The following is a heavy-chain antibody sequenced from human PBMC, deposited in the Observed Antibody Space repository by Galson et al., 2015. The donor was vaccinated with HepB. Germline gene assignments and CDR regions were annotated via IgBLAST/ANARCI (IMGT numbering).Heavy chain of an antibody. Sequence: SLRLSCAASGFPFDDYAIHWVRQAPGKGLEWVSGISWNGGSIGYADSVKGRFTISRDNAKNSLYLQMSSLRAEDTALYYCAKDMIYYYGSGSNYYFDYWGQGTLVTVSS. CDR2: ISWNGGSI. D-gene: IGHD3-10*01. J-gene: IGHJ4*02. CDR3: AKDMIYYYGSGSNYYFDY. V-gene: IGHV3-9*01. CDR1: GFPFDDYA.